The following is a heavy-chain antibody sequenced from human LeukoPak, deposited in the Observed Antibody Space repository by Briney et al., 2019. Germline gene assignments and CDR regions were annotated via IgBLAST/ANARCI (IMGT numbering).Heavy chain of an antibody. CDR2: IIPILGIA. CDR1: GGTFSSYP. D-gene: IGHD1-26*01. CDR3: ARVSGSRSDY. V-gene: IGHV1-69*04. Sequence: SVKVSCKASGGTFSSYPIRWVRPAPGQGLEWMGRIIPILGIANYAQKFQGRVTITADKSTSTAYMELSSLRSEDTAVYYCARVSGSRSDYWGQGTLVTVSS. J-gene: IGHJ4*02.